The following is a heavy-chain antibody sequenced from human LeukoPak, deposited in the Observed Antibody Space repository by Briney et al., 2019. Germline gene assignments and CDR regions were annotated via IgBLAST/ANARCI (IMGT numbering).Heavy chain of an antibody. CDR3: ARGQKALYYFDY. CDR2: INSDGSST. J-gene: IGHJ4*02. Sequence: GGSLRLSCAASGFTFSSYWMHWVRQAPGKGLVWVSRINSDGSSTSYADSVKGRLTISRDNAKNTLYLQMNSLRAEDTAVYYCARGQKALYYFDYWGQGTLVTVSS. V-gene: IGHV3-74*01. CDR1: GFTFSSYW.